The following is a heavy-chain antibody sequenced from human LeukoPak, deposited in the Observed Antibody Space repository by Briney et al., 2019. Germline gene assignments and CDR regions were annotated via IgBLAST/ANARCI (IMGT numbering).Heavy chain of an antibody. CDR3: ARVGTTVTTRSAFDI. CDR1: GGAISSYY. J-gene: IGHJ3*02. V-gene: IGHV4-59*01. CDR2: IYYSGST. D-gene: IGHD4-17*01. Sequence: SSETLSLTCTVSGGAISSYYWSWLRQPPGKGLEWIGYIYYSGSTNYNPSLKSRVTISVDTSKNQFSLKLSSVTAADTAVYYCARVGTTVTTRSAFDIWGQGTMVTVSS.